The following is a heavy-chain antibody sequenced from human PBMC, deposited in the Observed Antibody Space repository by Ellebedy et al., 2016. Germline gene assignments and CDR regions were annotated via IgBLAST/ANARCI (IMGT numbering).Heavy chain of an antibody. D-gene: IGHD3-3*01. J-gene: IGHJ4*02. CDR2: IGFSGTAA. Sequence: GESLKISXAASGFTFNIAGMTWVRQAPGKGLEWVGTIGFSGTAAYYSDSVKGRFIISRDNAKNSLFLQMNSLRVEDTAVYYCARDGSEWSRDYWGQGTLVTVSS. CDR3: ARDGSEWSRDY. V-gene: IGHV3-21*01. CDR1: GFTFNIAG.